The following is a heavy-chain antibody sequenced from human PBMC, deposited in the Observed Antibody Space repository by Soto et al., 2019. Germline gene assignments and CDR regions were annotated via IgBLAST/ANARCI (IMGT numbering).Heavy chain of an antibody. D-gene: IGHD1-26*01. V-gene: IGHV3-33*01. CDR2: IWYDGSNK. CDR3: ERVTRSPGGIWTGLVD. J-gene: IGHJ4*01. CDR1: GFTFSSYG. Sequence: GRCLRLSCAASGFTFSSYGMHWVRQAPGKGLEWVAVIWYDGSNKYYADSVKGRFTISRDNSKNTLYLQMNSLRAEDQAVYYGERVTRSPGGIWTGLVDWRQGQLGTAAS.